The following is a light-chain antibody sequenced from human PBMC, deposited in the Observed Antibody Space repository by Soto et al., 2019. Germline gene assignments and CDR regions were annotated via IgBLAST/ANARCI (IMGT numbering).Light chain of an antibody. CDR3: GTWDSSLSAYV. CDR2: ENN. V-gene: IGLV1-51*02. Sequence: QSLLTHPPSVSAAPGHKVTISCSGSSSNIGNNYVSWYQQLPGTAPKLLMYENNRRPSGIPDRFSGSKSGTSATLGITGLQTGDEADYYCGTWDSSLSAYVFGTGTKVTVL. CDR1: SSNIGNNY. J-gene: IGLJ1*01.